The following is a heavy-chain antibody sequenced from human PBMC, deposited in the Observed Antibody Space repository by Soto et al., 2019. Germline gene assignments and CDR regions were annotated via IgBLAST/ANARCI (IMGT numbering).Heavy chain of an antibody. D-gene: IGHD4-17*01. J-gene: IGHJ6*02. CDR3: ARGATTVVTPKYGMDV. CDR2: IWYDGSNK. Sequence: GGSLRLSCAASGFTFSSYGMHWVRQAPGKGLEWVAVIWYDGSNKYYADSVKGRFTISRDNSKNTLYLQMNSLRAEDTAVYYCARGATTVVTPKYGMDVWGQGTTVTVSS. CDR1: GFTFSSYG. V-gene: IGHV3-33*01.